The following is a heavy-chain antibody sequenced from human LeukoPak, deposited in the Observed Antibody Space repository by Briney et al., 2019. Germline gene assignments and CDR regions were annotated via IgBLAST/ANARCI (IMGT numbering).Heavy chain of an antibody. CDR3: ARTGYSSSWYGGTLDP. V-gene: IGHV4-39*01. CDR2: IYYSGST. J-gene: IGHJ5*02. Sequence: SETLSLTCTVSGGSISSSSYYWGWIRQPPGKGLEWIGSIYYSGSTYYNPSLKRRVPISVDTSKNQFSLKLSSVTAADTAVYYCARTGYSSSWYGGTLDPWGQGTLVTVSS. CDR1: GGSISSSSYY. D-gene: IGHD6-13*01.